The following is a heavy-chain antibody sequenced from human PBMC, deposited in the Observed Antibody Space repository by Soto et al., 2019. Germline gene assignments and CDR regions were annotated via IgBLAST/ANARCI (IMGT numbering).Heavy chain of an antibody. D-gene: IGHD6-13*01. V-gene: IGHV3-30-3*01. CDR1: GFTFSSYA. Sequence: GSLRLSCAASGFTFSSYAMHWVRQAPGKGLEWVAVISYDGSNKYYADSVKGRFTISRDNSKNTLYLQMNSLRAEDTAVYYCASRRSAVTDYWGQGTLVTVSS. CDR2: ISYDGSNK. CDR3: ASRRSAVTDY. J-gene: IGHJ4*02.